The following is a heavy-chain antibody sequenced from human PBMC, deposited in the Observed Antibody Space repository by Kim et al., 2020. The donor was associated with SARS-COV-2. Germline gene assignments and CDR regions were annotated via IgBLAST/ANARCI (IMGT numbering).Heavy chain of an antibody. CDR2: IYYSGST. CDR3: ARARPSRYSSGWPYYYYYGMDV. J-gene: IGHJ6*02. V-gene: IGHV4-59*13. CDR1: GGSISSYY. D-gene: IGHD6-19*01. Sequence: SETLSLTCTVSGGSISSYYWSWIRQPPGKGLEWIGYIYYSGSTNYNPSLKSRVTISVDTSKNQFSLKLSSVTAADTAVYYCARARPSRYSSGWPYYYYYGMDVWGQGTTVTVSS.